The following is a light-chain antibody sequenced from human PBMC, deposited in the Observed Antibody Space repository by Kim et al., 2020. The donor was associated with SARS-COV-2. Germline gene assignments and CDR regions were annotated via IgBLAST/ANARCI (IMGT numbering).Light chain of an antibody. Sequence: GCPEQRASITCLGDKLGEKYFSWYQQKPGQSPDLVIYRDTKRPSGIPERFSGSNSGNTATLTISGTQAMDEADYHCQAWDSSTVVFGGGTQLTVL. V-gene: IGLV3-1*01. CDR3: QAWDSSTVV. J-gene: IGLJ2*01. CDR1: KLGEKY. CDR2: RDT.